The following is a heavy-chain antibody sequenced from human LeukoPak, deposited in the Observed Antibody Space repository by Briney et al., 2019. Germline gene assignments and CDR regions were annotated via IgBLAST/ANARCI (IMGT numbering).Heavy chain of an antibody. CDR2: ISSSSSTI. Sequence: PGGSLRLSCAASGFTFSSYSMNWVRQAPGKGLEWVSYISSSSSTIYYADSVKGRFTISRDNSKNTLYLQMNSLRAEDTAIYYCAKDYYDSSGFYYRYYFYYMDVWGKGTTVTVSS. J-gene: IGHJ6*03. CDR3: AKDYYDSSGFYYRYYFYYMDV. D-gene: IGHD3-22*01. CDR1: GFTFSSYS. V-gene: IGHV3-48*01.